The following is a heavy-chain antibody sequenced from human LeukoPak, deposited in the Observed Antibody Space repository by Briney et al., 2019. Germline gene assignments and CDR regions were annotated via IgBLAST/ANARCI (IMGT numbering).Heavy chain of an antibody. J-gene: IGHJ6*03. CDR2: IKQDGSEK. CDR1: GFTFSSYW. CDR3: ARAPFYGSGSYSYYYYYMDV. V-gene: IGHV3-7*01. D-gene: IGHD3-10*01. Sequence: PGGSLRLSCAAPGFTFSSYWMSWVRQAPGKGLEWVANIKQDGSEKYYVDSVKGRFTISRDNAKNSLYLQMNSLRAEDTAVYYCARAPFYGSGSYSYYYYYMDVWGKGTTVTISS.